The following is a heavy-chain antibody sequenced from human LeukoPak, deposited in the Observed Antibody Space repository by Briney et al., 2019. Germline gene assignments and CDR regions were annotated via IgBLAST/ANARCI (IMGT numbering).Heavy chain of an antibody. D-gene: IGHD1-26*01. CDR1: GFSFHSFG. Sequence: GGSLRLSCAASGFSFHSFGMSWVRQAPGKGLEWVANIKQDGSEKYYVDSVKGRFTISRDNAKNSLYLQMNSLRAGDTAVYYCARGSGSYSAVDYWGQGTLVTVSS. J-gene: IGHJ4*02. V-gene: IGHV3-7*01. CDR3: ARGSGSYSAVDY. CDR2: IKQDGSEK.